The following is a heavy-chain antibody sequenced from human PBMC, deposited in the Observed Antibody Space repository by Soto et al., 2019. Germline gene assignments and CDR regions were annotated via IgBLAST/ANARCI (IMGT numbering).Heavy chain of an antibody. CDR1: GFTFSSYA. D-gene: IGHD6-13*01. J-gene: IGHJ6*02. CDR3: WRGAYSRGNYDGIDD. CDR2: ISYDGSNK. V-gene: IGHV3-30-3*01. Sequence: PGGSLRLSCAASGFTFSSYAMHWVRQAPGKGLEWVAVISYDGSNKYYADSVKGRFTISRDNSKNTLYLQMNSLRAEDTAVYYCWRGAYSRGNYDGIDDWGQGTMVTVSS.